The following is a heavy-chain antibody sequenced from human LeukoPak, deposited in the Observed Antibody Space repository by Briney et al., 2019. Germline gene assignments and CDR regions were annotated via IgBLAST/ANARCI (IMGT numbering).Heavy chain of an antibody. V-gene: IGHV3-21*01. Sequence: GGALRLSCAASGFTFSSQSMNWARQAPGKGLEWVSSISSSSNIYYADSVKGRFTISRDNAKNSLYLQMNSLRAEDTAVYYCARGSSSSPKGAYWGQGTLVTVSS. CDR3: ARGSSSSPKGAY. CDR1: GFTFSSQS. CDR2: ISSSSNI. D-gene: IGHD6-13*01. J-gene: IGHJ4*02.